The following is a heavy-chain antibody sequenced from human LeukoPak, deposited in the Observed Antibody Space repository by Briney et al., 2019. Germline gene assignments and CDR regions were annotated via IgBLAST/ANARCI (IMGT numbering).Heavy chain of an antibody. CDR2: IDSSSTYI. Sequence: PGVSLRLSCAASGFTFSTYTINWVRQAPGKGLQWVSSIDSSSTYIYYADSVKGRFTISRDNAKNSLYLQMDSLRVEDTAVYYCARDGGVAAAPFDPWGQGTLVTVSS. D-gene: IGHD2-2*01. CDR1: GFTFSTYT. CDR3: ARDGGVAAAPFDP. V-gene: IGHV3-21*01. J-gene: IGHJ5*02.